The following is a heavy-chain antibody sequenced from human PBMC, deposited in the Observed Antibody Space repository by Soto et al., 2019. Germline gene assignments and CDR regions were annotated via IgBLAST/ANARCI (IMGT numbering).Heavy chain of an antibody. CDR2: ISYDGSNK. D-gene: IGHD6-13*01. Sequence: GGSLRLSCAASGFTFSSYGMHWVRQAPGKGLEWVAVISYDGSNKYYADSVKGRFTISRDNSKNTLYLQMNSLRAEDTAVYYCAKDITFGSWYKIYYYYGMDVWGQGTTVTVSS. CDR3: AKDITFGSWYKIYYYYGMDV. CDR1: GFTFSSYG. J-gene: IGHJ6*02. V-gene: IGHV3-30*18.